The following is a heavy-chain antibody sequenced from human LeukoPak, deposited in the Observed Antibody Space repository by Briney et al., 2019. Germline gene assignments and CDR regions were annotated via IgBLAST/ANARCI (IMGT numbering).Heavy chain of an antibody. CDR3: AHTLSNYAFWSGSYRVWFDP. Sequence: SGPTLVNPTQTLTLTCTFSGFSLSTSGVGVGWIRQPPGKALEWLALIYWDDDKRDSPSLNSRLTITKDTSKNQVVLTMTNMDPVDTATYYCAHTLSNYAFWSGSYRVWFDPWGQGTLVTVSS. D-gene: IGHD3-3*01. CDR1: GFSLSTSGVG. J-gene: IGHJ5*02. CDR2: IYWDDDK. V-gene: IGHV2-5*02.